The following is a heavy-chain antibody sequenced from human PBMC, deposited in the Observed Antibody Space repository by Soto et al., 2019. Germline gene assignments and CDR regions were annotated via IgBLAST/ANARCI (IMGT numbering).Heavy chain of an antibody. Sequence: GKTSETLSLTCTVSGGSISSYYWSWIRQPPGKGLEWIAYIYYSGSTNYNPSLKSRVTISVDTSKNQFSLKLSSVTAADTAVYYCARIYGDYVNFYYFDYWGLGTLVTVSS. D-gene: IGHD4-17*01. J-gene: IGHJ4*02. V-gene: IGHV4-59*01. CDR3: ARIYGDYVNFYYFDY. CDR2: IYYSGST. CDR1: GGSISSYY.